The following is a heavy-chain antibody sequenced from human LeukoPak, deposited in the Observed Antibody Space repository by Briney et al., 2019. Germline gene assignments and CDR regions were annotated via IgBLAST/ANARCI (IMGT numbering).Heavy chain of an antibody. CDR3: ARDGPYGSGSYPEYFQH. D-gene: IGHD3-10*01. V-gene: IGHV4-4*02. CDR1: GGSISSSNW. Sequence: SGTLSLTCAVSGGSISSSNWWGWVRQPPGQGLEWIGEIYHSGSTNYNPSLKSRVTISVDKSKNQFSLKLSSVTAADTAVYYCARDGPYGSGSYPEYFQHWGQGTLVTVSS. J-gene: IGHJ1*01. CDR2: IYHSGST.